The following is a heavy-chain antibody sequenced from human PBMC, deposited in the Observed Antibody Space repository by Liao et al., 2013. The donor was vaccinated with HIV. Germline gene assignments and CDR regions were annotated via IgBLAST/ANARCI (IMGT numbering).Heavy chain of an antibody. J-gene: IGHJ4*02. Sequence: QVQLQQWGAGLLKPSETLSLTCAVYGGSFSRYYWSWIRQPPGKGLEWIGEINHSGSTNYNPSLKSRVTISVDTSKNQFSLKLSSVTAADTAVYYCARDLQYYDFWSGYYGEKASYFDYWGQGTLVTVSS. CDR1: GGSFSRYY. D-gene: IGHD3-3*01. CDR3: ARDLQYYDFWSGYYGEKASYFDY. V-gene: IGHV4-34*01. CDR2: INHSGST.